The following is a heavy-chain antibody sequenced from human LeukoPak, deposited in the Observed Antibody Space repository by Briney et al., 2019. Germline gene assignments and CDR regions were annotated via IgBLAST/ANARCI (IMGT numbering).Heavy chain of an antibody. V-gene: IGHV1-8*01. Sequence: ASVKVSCKASGYTLTSYDINWVRQATGQGLEWMGWMNPNSGNTGYAQKFQGRVTMTRNTSISTAYMELSSLRSEDTAVYYCARATRGYSYGYYYYYYMDVWGKGTTVTISS. J-gene: IGHJ6*03. CDR1: GYTLTSYD. CDR3: ARATRGYSYGYYYYYYMDV. CDR2: MNPNSGNT. D-gene: IGHD5-18*01.